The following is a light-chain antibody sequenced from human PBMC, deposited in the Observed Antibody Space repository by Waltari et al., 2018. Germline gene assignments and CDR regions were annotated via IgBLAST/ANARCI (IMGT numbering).Light chain of an antibody. V-gene: IGLV1-44*01. CDR2: RNN. CDR3: AAWDDGLNNWV. CDR1: SSNIGRNT. J-gene: IGLJ3*02. Sequence: QSVLTQPPSASGTPGGRVTISCSGSSSNIGRNTVNWYQQFPGRAPRLLIYRNNRRPSGVPDRFSGSKSGTSASLASSGLQSEDEADYYCAAWDDGLNNWVFGGGTKLTVL.